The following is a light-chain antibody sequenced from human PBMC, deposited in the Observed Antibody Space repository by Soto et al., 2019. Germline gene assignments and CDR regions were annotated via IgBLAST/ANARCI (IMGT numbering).Light chain of an antibody. CDR2: GAY. Sequence: DIQMTQSPSSLSASVGDRVTITCRASHTFSSFLNWYQQKRGKPPTLLIYGAYNLRSGVPSRFTGSGGGAEFRLTISSLQPDDFATYYCQQTYSPPFTFGGGTKVDIK. CDR1: HTFSSF. J-gene: IGKJ4*01. CDR3: QQTYSPPFT. V-gene: IGKV1-39*01.